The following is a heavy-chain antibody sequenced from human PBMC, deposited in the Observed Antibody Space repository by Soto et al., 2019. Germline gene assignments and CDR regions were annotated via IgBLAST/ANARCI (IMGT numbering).Heavy chain of an antibody. CDR2: IGTAGDT. CDR3: ARDRNSNPNYNSYYMDV. V-gene: IGHV3-13*01. Sequence: GGSLRLSCAASGFTFSSYDMHWVRQATGKGLEWVSAIGTAGDTYYPGSVKGRFTISRENAKNSLYLQMNSLGAGDTAVYFCARDRNSNPNYNSYYMDVWGKGTTVTV. D-gene: IGHD3-22*01. CDR1: GFTFSSYD. J-gene: IGHJ6*03.